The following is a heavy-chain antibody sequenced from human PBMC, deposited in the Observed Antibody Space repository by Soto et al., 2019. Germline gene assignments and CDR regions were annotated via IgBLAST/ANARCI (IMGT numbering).Heavy chain of an antibody. CDR1: GYSFTSYW. CDR3: ARQRGYSGYDTGYGMDV. J-gene: IGHJ6*02. V-gene: IGHV5-51*01. D-gene: IGHD5-12*01. CDR2: IYPGDSDT. Sequence: GESLKISCKGSGYSFTSYWIGWVRQMPGKGLEWMGIIYPGDSDTRYSPSFQGQVTTSADKSISTAYLQWSSLKASDTAMYYCARQRGYSGYDTGYGMDVWGQGTTVTVS.